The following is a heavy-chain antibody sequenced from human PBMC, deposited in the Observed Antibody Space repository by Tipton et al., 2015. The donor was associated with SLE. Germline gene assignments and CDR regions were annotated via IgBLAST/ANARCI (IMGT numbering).Heavy chain of an antibody. CDR1: GGSISSSSYY. J-gene: IGHJ3*02. CDR3: AREYGGEAFDI. Sequence: TLSLTCTVSGGSISSSSYYWGWIRQPPGKGLEWIGSIYHSGSTYYNPSLKSRVTISVDTSKNQFSLKLSSVTAADTAVYYCAREYGGEAFDIWGQGTKVTVSS. V-gene: IGHV4-39*07. CDR2: IYHSGST. D-gene: IGHD3-16*01.